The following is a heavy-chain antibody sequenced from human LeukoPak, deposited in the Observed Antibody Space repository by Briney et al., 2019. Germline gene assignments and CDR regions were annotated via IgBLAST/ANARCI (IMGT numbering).Heavy chain of an antibody. CDR1: GFTFSSYS. CDR3: ARSTGYSGYAY. CDR2: ISGSGYTI. D-gene: IGHD5-12*01. Sequence: GGSLRLSCAASGFTFSSYSMNWVRQAPGKGLEWVSYISGSGYTIYYAASVKGRFTISRGNAKNSLYLQMNSLRAEDTAVYYCARSTGYSGYAYWGQGTLVTVSS. V-gene: IGHV3-48*01. J-gene: IGHJ4*02.